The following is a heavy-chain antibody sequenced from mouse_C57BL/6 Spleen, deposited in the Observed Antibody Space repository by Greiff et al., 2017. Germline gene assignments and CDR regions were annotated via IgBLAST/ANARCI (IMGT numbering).Heavy chain of an antibody. CDR3: ARGENYYGSSPFAY. D-gene: IGHD1-1*01. V-gene: IGHV5-17*01. J-gene: IGHJ3*01. CDR2: ISSGSSTI. Sequence: EVQLQESGGGLVKPGGSLKLSCAASGFTFSDYGMHWVRQAPEKGLEWVAYISSGSSTIYYADTVKGRFTISRDNAKNTLFLQMTSLRSEDTAMYYCARGENYYGSSPFAYWGQGTLVTVSA. CDR1: GFTFSDYG.